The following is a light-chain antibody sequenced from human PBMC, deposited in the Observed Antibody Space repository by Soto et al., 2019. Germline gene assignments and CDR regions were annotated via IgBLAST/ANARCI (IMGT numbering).Light chain of an antibody. CDR3: QQRSNWPLT. V-gene: IGKV3-11*01. J-gene: IGKJ1*01. CDR2: DAS. CDR1: QSVSSY. Sequence: IVLTKSPDTLSLLTGERATLSGMASQSVSSYLAWYQQKPGQAPRLLIYDASNRATGIPARFSGSGSGTDFTLTISSLEPEDFAVYYCQQRSNWPLTFGQGTKVDIK.